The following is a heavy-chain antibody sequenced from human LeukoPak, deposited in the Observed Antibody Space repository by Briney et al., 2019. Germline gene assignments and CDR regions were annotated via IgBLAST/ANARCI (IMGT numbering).Heavy chain of an antibody. D-gene: IGHD5-12*01. CDR2: ISSNGGST. CDR3: VKRLRGYSGYDSTYFDY. J-gene: IGHJ4*02. V-gene: IGHV3-64D*06. Sequence: GGSLRLSCSASGFTFGSYAMHWVRQAPGKGLEYVSAISSNGGSTYYADSVKGRFTISRDNSKNTLYLQMSSLRAEDTAVYYCVKRLRGYSGYDSTYFDYWGQGTLVTVSS. CDR1: GFTFGSYA.